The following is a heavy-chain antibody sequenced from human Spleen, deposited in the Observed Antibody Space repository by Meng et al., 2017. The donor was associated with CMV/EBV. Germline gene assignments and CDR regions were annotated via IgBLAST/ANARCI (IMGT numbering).Heavy chain of an antibody. V-gene: IGHV1-24*01. CDR3: ARGSDIVVVPAADLDY. CDR1: GYTLTELS. D-gene: IGHD2-2*01. J-gene: IGHJ4*02. Sequence: ASVKVSCKVSGYTLTELSMHWVRQAPGKGLEWMGGFDPEDGETIYAQKFQGRVTMTEDTSTDTAYMELSSLRSEDTAVYYCARGSDIVVVPAADLDYWGQGTLVTVSS. CDR2: FDPEDGET.